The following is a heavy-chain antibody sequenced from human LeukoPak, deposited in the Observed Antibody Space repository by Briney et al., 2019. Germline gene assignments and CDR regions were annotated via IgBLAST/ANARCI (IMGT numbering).Heavy chain of an antibody. CDR1: GFTFSSYS. CDR2: ISSSSSTI. CDR3: ARDRRGSYYYGMDV. J-gene: IGHJ6*02. D-gene: IGHD1-26*01. Sequence: GGSLRLSCAASGFTFSSYSMNWVRQAPGKGLEWVSYISSSSSTIYYADSVKGRFTISRDNAKNSLYLQMNSLRAEDTAVYYCARDRRGSYYYGMDVWGQGTTVTVSS. V-gene: IGHV3-48*01.